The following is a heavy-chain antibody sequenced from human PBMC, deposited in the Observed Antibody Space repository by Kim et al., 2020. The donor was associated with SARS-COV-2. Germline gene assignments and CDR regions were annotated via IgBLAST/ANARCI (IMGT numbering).Heavy chain of an antibody. J-gene: IGHJ4*02. CDR1: GFTFSSYG. CDR2: ISYDGSNK. Sequence: GGSLRLSCAASGFTFSSYGMHWVRQAPGKGLEWVAFISYDGSNKYYADSVKGRFTISRDNSKNTLYLQMNSLRAEDTAVYYCAKDRGGKMGASPNGFDYWGQGPLVTVSS. V-gene: IGHV3-30*18. D-gene: IGHD3-10*01. CDR3: AKDRGGKMGASPNGFDY.